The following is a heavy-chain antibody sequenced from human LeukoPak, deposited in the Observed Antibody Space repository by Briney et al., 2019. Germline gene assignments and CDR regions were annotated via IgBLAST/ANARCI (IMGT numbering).Heavy chain of an antibody. CDR2: INHSGST. V-gene: IGHV4-34*01. CDR1: GGSFSGYY. Sequence: SETLSLTCAVYGGSFSGYYWSWIRQPAGKGLEWIGEINHSGSTNYNPSLKSRVTISVDTSKNQFSLKLSSVTAADTAVYYCARGAMVRGVLRATPFDYWGRGTLVTVSS. D-gene: IGHD3-10*01. J-gene: IGHJ4*02. CDR3: ARGAMVRGVLRATPFDY.